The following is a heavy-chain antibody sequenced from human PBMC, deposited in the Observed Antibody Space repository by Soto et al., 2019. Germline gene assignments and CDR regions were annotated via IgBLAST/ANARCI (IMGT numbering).Heavy chain of an antibody. CDR1: GYTFSGYY. V-gene: IGHV1-2*02. CDR3: LPRY. D-gene: IGHD3-10*02. Sequence: ASVKVSCKASGYTFSGYYMHGVLQAPVQGLEWMGWINPNSGGTNYAQKFQGRVTMTRDTSISTANMDPLDTATYYCVHPPLLPRYWGQGTLVTVSS. J-gene: IGHJ4*02. CDR2: INPNSGGT.